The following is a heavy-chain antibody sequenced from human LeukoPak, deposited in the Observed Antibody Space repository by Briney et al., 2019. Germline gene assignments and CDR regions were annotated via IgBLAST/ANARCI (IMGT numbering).Heavy chain of an antibody. J-gene: IGHJ4*02. D-gene: IGHD6-19*01. Sequence: GGSLRLSCAASRFTFSNYAMSWVRQAPGKGLEWVSAITGYGDYTDYADSVKGRFTISGDTSTNTLFLHMNSLTAEDTAVYYCAKGDITGWYASDYWGQGNLVTVSS. V-gene: IGHV3-23*01. CDR2: ITGYGDYT. CDR1: RFTFSNYA. CDR3: AKGDITGWYASDY.